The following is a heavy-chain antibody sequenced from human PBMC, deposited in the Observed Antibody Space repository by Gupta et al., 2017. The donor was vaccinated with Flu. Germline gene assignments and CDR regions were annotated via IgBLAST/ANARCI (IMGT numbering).Heavy chain of an antibody. CDR1: GFTFISYR. CDR2: IWDDGSHK. J-gene: IGHJ4*02. V-gene: IGHV3-33*01. CDR3: ARDLKVIGSPPLDY. D-gene: IGHD1-26*01. Sequence: QVQLVESGGGVVQPGRSLSLSFAASGFTFISYRFPLFRQAPGKGLEWVGVIWDDGSHKDYADYVKGRCTISRDNSKNTVYLKMDSLRGEDTAGYYCARDLKVIGSPPLDYWGQGTLVTVFS.